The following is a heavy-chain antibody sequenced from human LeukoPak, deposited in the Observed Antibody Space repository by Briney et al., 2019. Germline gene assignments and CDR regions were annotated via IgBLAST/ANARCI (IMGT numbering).Heavy chain of an antibody. Sequence: PSETLSLTCAVYGGSFSGYYWSWIRQPPGKGLEWIGEINHSGSTNYNPSLKSRVTISVDTSKNQFSLKLSSVTAADTAVYYCARPGSYSTIRRPPVGWFDYWGQGTLVTVSS. CDR1: GGSFSGYY. J-gene: IGHJ4*02. V-gene: IGHV4-34*01. CDR2: INHSGST. D-gene: IGHD5/OR15-5a*01. CDR3: ARPGSYSTIRRPPVGWFDY.